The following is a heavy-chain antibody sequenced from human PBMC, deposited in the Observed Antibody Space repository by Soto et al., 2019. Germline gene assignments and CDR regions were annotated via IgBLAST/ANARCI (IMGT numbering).Heavy chain of an antibody. D-gene: IGHD3-10*01. CDR3: ASASDYYGSGKRYYYGMDV. Sequence: ASVKVSCKASGYTLTSYAMHWVRQAPGQRLEWMGWINAGNGNTKYSQKFQGRVTITRDTSASTAYMELSSLRSEDTAVYYCASASDYYGSGKRYYYGMDVWGQGTTVTVSS. CDR2: INAGNGNT. CDR1: GYTLTSYA. V-gene: IGHV1-3*01. J-gene: IGHJ6*02.